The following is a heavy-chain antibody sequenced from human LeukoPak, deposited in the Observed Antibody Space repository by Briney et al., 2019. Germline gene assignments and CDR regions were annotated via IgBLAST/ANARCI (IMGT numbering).Heavy chain of an antibody. CDR3: ARVGGYCSSTSCAHYYYYMDV. D-gene: IGHD2-2*01. CDR1: GFTFSSYG. CDR2: ISSSGSTI. Sequence: GGSLRLSCAASGFTFSSYGMHWVRQAPGKGLEWVSYISSSGSTIYYADSVKGRFTISRDNAKNSLYLQMNSLRAEDTAVYYCARVGGYCSSTSCAHYYYYMDVWGKGTTVTVSS. V-gene: IGHV3-48*04. J-gene: IGHJ6*03.